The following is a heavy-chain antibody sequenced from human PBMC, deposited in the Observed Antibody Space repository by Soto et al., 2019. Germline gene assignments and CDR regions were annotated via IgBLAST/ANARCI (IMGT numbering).Heavy chain of an antibody. D-gene: IGHD3-10*01. CDR1: GGTFSSYA. CDR3: ASGHYYGSGSYYNRGYYFDY. CDR2: IIPIFGTA. Sequence: QVQLVQSGAEVKKPGSSVKVSCKASGGTFSSYAISWVRQAPGQGLEWMGGIIPIFGTANYAQKFQGRVTITADESTSTAYMELSSLRSEETAVYYCASGHYYGSGSYYNRGYYFDYWGQGTLVTVSS. V-gene: IGHV1-69*12. J-gene: IGHJ4*02.